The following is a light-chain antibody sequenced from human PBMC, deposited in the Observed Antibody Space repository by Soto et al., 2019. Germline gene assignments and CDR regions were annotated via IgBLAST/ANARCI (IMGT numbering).Light chain of an antibody. J-gene: IGLJ3*02. V-gene: IGLV6-57*03. CDR1: SGSIASNY. CDR2: EDN. CDR3: QSYDSSKEV. Sequence: NFMLTQPHSVSESPGKTVTISCTRSSGSIASNYVQWYQQRPGSAPTTVIYEDNQRPSGVPDRFSGSIDSSSNSASLTISGLKTEDEVDYYCQSYDSSKEVFGGGTKLTVL.